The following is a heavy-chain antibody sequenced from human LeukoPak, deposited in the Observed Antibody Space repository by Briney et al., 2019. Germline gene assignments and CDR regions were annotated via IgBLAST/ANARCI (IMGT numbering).Heavy chain of an antibody. CDR2: TYYRCKWYN. V-gene: IGHV6-1*01. CDR3: ARVVTMVRGVIAAIGWFDP. CDR1: GDSVSSNSAA. J-gene: IGHJ5*02. D-gene: IGHD3-10*01. Sequence: SQTLSLTCAISGDSVSSNSAAWNWIRQSPSRGLEWLGRTYYRCKWYNDYAVSVKSRITINPDTSKNQFSLQLNSVTPEDTAVYYCARVVTMVRGVIAAIGWFDPWGQGTLVTVSS.